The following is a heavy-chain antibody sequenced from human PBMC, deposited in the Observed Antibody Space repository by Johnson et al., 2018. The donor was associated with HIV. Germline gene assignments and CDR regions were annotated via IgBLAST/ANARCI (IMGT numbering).Heavy chain of an antibody. V-gene: IGHV3-30*03. J-gene: IGHJ3*02. Sequence: QVQLVESGGGVVQPGRSLRLSCAASGFTFSSYGMHWVRQAPGKGLEWVAVISYDGSNKYYADSVKGRFTISRDNSKNTLYLQMNSLRAEDTAVYYCARACITSDWDDAFDIWGQGTMVTVSS. D-gene: IGHD3-10*01. CDR1: GFTFSSYG. CDR3: ARACITSDWDDAFDI. CDR2: ISYDGSNK.